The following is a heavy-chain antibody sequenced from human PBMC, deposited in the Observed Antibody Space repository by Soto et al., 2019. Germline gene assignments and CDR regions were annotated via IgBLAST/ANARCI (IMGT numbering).Heavy chain of an antibody. V-gene: IGHV2-5*01. CDR3: AHTWGLPFDY. J-gene: IGHJ4*02. CDR1: GFSLRTTGVG. D-gene: IGHD3-16*01. CDR2: IYWNDDK. Sequence: QITLKESGPTLVEPTQTLTLTCTYSGFSLRTTGVGVGWIRQPPEKALEWLGIIYWNDDKRYSPSLKNRFTLTSDISKSQVVLTMTNMDPVDTATYYCAHTWGLPFDYWGQGTLVIVSS.